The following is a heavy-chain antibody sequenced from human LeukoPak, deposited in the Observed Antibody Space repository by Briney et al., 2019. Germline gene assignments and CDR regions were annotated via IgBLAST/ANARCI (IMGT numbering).Heavy chain of an antibody. J-gene: IGHJ4*02. CDR3: TRDETGIDY. Sequence: GGSLRLSCTTSGFTFDDFGLSWVRQAPGEGLEWVSSINWNGSITPYADSVRGRFTISRDNDKNSLYLQMNSLKVEDTALYYCTRDETGIDYWGPGTLVTVSS. V-gene: IGHV3-20*04. CDR2: INWNGSIT. CDR1: GFTFDDFG. D-gene: IGHD1-1*01.